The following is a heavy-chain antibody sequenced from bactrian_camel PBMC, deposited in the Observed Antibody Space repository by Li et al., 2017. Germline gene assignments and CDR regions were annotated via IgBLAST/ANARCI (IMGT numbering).Heavy chain of an antibody. Sequence: HVQLVESGGGSVQAGGSLRLSCAASGFTYRTYYMAWFRQAPGKEREVVATIWTYAARTTYADSVKGRFTISKDNAKNTLYLQMNDLKVEDTAIYSCLADNPNAPGPCWSARPTHYWGQGTQVTVS. J-gene: IGHJ4*01. CDR1: GFTYRTYY. CDR3: LADNPNAPGPCWSARPTHY. D-gene: IGHD3*01. V-gene: IGHV3S53*01. CDR2: IWTYAART.